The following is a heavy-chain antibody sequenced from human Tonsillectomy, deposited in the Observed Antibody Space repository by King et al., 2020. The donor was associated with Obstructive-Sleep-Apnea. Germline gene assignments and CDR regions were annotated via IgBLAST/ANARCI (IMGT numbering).Heavy chain of an antibody. CDR3: ARVTDYGDYPDAFDI. D-gene: IGHD4-17*01. J-gene: IGHJ3*02. CDR1: CGSISSGGYY. V-gene: IGHV4-31*03. CDR2: IYYSGST. Sequence: QLQESGPGLVKPSQTLSLTCTVSCGSISSGGYYCSWITQHPGKGLEWIGYIYYSGSTYYNPSLKSRVTISVDTSKNQFSLKLSSVTAADTAVYYCARVTDYGDYPDAFDIWGQGTMVTVSS.